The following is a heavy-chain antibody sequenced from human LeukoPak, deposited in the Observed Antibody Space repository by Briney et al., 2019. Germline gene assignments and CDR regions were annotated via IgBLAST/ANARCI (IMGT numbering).Heavy chain of an antibody. Sequence: ASVKVSCKASGYTFTGYYMHWVRQAPGQGLEWMRRINPNSGGTNYAQKFQGRVTMTRDMSISTAYMELSRLRSDDTAVYYCAREWLSEPYYFDYWGQGTLVTVSS. J-gene: IGHJ4*02. CDR3: AREWLSEPYYFDY. CDR2: INPNSGGT. D-gene: IGHD3-22*01. V-gene: IGHV1-2*06. CDR1: GYTFTGYY.